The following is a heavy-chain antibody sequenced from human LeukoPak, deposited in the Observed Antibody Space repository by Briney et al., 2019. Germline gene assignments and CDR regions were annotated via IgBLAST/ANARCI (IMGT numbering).Heavy chain of an antibody. J-gene: IGHJ4*02. CDR3: ARVFSRPYGPPDY. CDR2: ISYDGSNK. Sequence: PGGSLRLSCAASGFTFNSYAMHWVRQAPGKGLEWVAVISYDGSNKYYADSVKGRFTISRDNSKNTLYLQMNSLRAEDTAVYYCARVFSRPYGPPDYWGQGTLVTVSS. V-gene: IGHV3-30-3*01. CDR1: GFTFNSYA. D-gene: IGHD3-10*02.